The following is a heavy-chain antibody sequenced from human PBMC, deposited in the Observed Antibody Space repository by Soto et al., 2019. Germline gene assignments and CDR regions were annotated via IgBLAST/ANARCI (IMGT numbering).Heavy chain of an antibody. CDR2: ISSSSTTK. CDR1: GFTSSSYG. CDR3: ARDGCSGSNCLNWFDP. V-gene: IGHV3-48*01. Sequence: EVQLVESGGGLVQPGGSLGLSCAAPGFTSSSYGLNGSRQPPGKGLEWVSYISSSSTTKYYADSVKGRFTISRDNAKNSLYLQMNSLRAEDTAVYYCARDGCSGSNCLNWFDPWGQGTLVTVSS. J-gene: IGHJ5*02. D-gene: IGHD2-15*01.